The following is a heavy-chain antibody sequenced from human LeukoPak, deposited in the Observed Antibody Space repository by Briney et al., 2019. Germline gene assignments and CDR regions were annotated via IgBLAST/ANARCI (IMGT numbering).Heavy chain of an antibody. CDR3: ARSDYNDYRGLGF. D-gene: IGHD4-11*01. Sequence: ASVKVSCKAPGYAFTSYHIHWMRQAPGQGLGWMGIIIPSSGSTTYAQKFQGRATMTRDTSTSTVYMELSSLTSDDTAVYFCARSDYNDYRGLGFWGQGTLVTVSS. J-gene: IGHJ4*02. V-gene: IGHV1-46*01. CDR2: IIPSSGST. CDR1: GYAFTSYH.